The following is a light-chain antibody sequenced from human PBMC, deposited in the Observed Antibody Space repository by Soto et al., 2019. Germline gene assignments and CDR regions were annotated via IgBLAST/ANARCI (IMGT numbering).Light chain of an antibody. V-gene: IGKV3-20*01. CDR1: ESLLHSLGYNY. CDR3: QQHGGSPIT. Sequence: DIVMTQSPLSLSVTPGEPASISCRSSESLLHSLGYNYLVWYQQKPGQTPRLLVYGASSRATGIPDRFSGSGSGTDFTLTISRLEPEDFAVYYCQQHGGSPITFGQGTRLEIK. CDR2: GAS. J-gene: IGKJ5*01.